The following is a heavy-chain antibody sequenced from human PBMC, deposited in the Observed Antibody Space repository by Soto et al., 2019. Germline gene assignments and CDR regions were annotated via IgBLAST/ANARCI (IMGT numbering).Heavy chain of an antibody. D-gene: IGHD6-13*01. V-gene: IGHV4-59*08. Sequence: PSETLSLTCTVSGGSISSYYWSWIRQPPGKGLEWIGYIYYSGSTNYNPSLKSRVTISVDTSKNQFSLKLSSVTAADTAVYYCARCYSKGRIFDYWGQGTLVTVS. CDR1: GGSISSYY. CDR3: ARCYSKGRIFDY. J-gene: IGHJ4*02. CDR2: IYYSGST.